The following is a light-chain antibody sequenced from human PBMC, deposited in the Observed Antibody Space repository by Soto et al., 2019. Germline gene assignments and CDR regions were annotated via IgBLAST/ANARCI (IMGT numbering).Light chain of an antibody. J-gene: IGKJ4*01. V-gene: IGKV1-5*03. CDR3: KQYESYSPLT. CDR1: QSISSW. Sequence: DIQMTQSPSTLSASVGDRVTITCLASQSISSWLAWYQQRPGKATKVLIYKASSLESGVPSRFSGRRSGTEFTLTIAGLQPEDFATYYCKQYESYSPLTFGGATK. CDR2: KAS.